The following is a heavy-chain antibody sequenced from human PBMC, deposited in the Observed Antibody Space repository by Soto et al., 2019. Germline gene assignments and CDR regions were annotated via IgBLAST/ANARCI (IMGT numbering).Heavy chain of an antibody. V-gene: IGHV3-74*01. J-gene: IGHJ4*02. CDR3: ARVAYGAYHFDS. D-gene: IGHD2-21*01. CDR1: GFSFSSYW. Sequence: EVQLVESGGGLVQPGGSLRLSCAASGFSFSSYWMHWVRQAPGEGLVWVSRINSDGSTRSYADSVKGRFTISRDNAKNTLFLQMNSLRAEDMAVYYCARVAYGAYHFDSWGQGTLVT. CDR2: INSDGSTR.